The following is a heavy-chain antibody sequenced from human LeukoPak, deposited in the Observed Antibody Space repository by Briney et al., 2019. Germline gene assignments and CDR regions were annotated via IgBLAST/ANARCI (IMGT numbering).Heavy chain of an antibody. CDR2: IYYSGST. D-gene: IGHD3-10*01. J-gene: IGHJ4*02. CDR1: GGSISSYY. V-gene: IGHV4-59*01. CDR3: ARVPSGSGVDY. Sequence: PSETLSLTCTVSGGSISSYYWSWIRQPPGRGLEWIGYIYYSGSTNYNPSLKSRVTISVDTSKNQFSLKLSSVTAADTAVYYCARVPSGSGVDYWGQGTLVTVSS.